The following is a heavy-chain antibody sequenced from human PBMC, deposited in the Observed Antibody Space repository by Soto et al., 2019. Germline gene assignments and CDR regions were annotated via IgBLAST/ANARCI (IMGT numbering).Heavy chain of an antibody. CDR2: IKKDGSGK. CDR1: GFTFSNYW. J-gene: IGHJ4*02. D-gene: IGHD2-8*01. CDR3: ARDPRASEYAIFDY. V-gene: IGHV3-7*05. Sequence: EVQLVESGGDLVQPGGSLRLSCEASGFTFSNYWMSWVRQTPGKGLEWVANIKKDGSGKYYVDSVKGRFTISRDNAKNSLFLQMNSLRAEDTAVYYCARDPRASEYAIFDYWGQGTLVTVSS.